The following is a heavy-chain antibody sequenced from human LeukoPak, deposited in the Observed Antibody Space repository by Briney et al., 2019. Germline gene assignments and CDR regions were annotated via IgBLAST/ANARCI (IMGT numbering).Heavy chain of an antibody. CDR3: AKFLGGDEKVDAFDV. V-gene: IGHV3-23*01. Sequence: PGGSLRLSCAASGFTFSHYAMSWVRQIPGKGLDWVSSISGYSGRTYYTDSVKGRFTISRDNFNNTLYLQMSSLRAEDTALYYCAKFLGGDEKVDAFDVWGPGTRVTVSP. CDR1: GFTFSHYA. CDR2: ISGYSGRT. J-gene: IGHJ3*01. D-gene: IGHD5-12*01.